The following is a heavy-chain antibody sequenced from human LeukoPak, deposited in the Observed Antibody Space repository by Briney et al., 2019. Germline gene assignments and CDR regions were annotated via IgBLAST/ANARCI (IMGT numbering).Heavy chain of an antibody. CDR3: AKDRRRTAAGTGSFDY. Sequence: GGSLRLSCAASGFNFDDYAMHWVRQAPGKGLEWVAFIRYDGSNKYYADSVKGRFTISRDNSKNTLYLQMNSLRAEDTAVYYCAKDRRRTAAGTGSFDYWGQGTLVTVSS. J-gene: IGHJ4*02. CDR1: GFNFDDYA. D-gene: IGHD6-13*01. CDR2: IRYDGSNK. V-gene: IGHV3-30*02.